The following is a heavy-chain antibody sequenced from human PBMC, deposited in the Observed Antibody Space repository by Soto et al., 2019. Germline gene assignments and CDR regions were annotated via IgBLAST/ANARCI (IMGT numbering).Heavy chain of an antibody. CDR1: VDSISSGYC. D-gene: IGHD2-8*01. CDR3: EDAIMGGNGMEL. CDR2: IYHSGST. V-gene: IGHV4-38-2*01. J-gene: IGHJ6*01. Sequence: PSATXSLTGSVSVDSISSGYCWGWIRQSPGKGLEWIGSIYHSGSTYYKPSLKSRVPISLDTTKNQFSLKLTSVTAADTAVYYPEDAIMGGNGMELWGQGTTVTVYS.